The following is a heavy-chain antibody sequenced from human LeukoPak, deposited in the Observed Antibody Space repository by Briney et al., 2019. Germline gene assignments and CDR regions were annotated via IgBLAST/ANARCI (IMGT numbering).Heavy chain of an antibody. CDR2: INPNSGGT. J-gene: IGHJ6*02. CDR1: GYTFTGYY. CDR3: ASLYGSGSQIYYYYGMDV. D-gene: IGHD3-10*01. V-gene: IGHV1-2*02. Sequence: GASVKVSCKASGYTFTGYYMHWVRQAPGQGLEWMGWINPNSGGTNYAQKFQSRVTMTRDTSISTAYMELSRLRSDDTAVYYCASLYGSGSQIYYYYGMDVWGQGTTVTVSS.